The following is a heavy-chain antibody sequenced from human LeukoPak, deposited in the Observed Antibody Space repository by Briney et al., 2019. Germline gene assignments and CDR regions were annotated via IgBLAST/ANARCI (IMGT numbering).Heavy chain of an antibody. CDR2: TRNKANSYTT. D-gene: IGHD2-2*01. CDR3: ARQLGYCSSTSCYGPYAFDI. V-gene: IGHV3-72*01. J-gene: IGHJ3*02. CDR1: GFTFSNAW. Sequence: GGSLRLSCAASGFTFSNAWMSWVRQAPGKGLEWVGRTRNKANSYTTEYAASVKGRFTISRDDSKNSLYLQMNSLKTEDTAVYYCARQLGYCSSTSCYGPYAFDIWGQGTMVTVSS.